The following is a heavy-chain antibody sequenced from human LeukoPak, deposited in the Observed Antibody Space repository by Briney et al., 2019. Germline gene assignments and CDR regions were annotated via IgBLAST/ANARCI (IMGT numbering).Heavy chain of an antibody. Sequence: GGSLRLSCTASGFTFGDYLMSWFRQAPGEGLEWIGFISGGTTEYAASVKGRFTTSRDDSTSIAYLQMNSLTTEDTAVYYCSRGSGWLSVYWGQGALVTVSS. J-gene: IGHJ4*02. CDR2: ISGGTT. V-gene: IGHV3-49*03. CDR3: SRGSGWLSVY. CDR1: GFTFGDYL. D-gene: IGHD6-19*01.